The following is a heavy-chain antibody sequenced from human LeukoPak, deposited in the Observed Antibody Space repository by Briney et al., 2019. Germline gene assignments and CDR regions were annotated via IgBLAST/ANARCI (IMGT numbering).Heavy chain of an antibody. CDR3: ARQGMMYAPPYYYGMDV. V-gene: IGHV3-33*01. Sequence: GGSLRLSCAASGFTFSGYGMHWVRQAPGKGLEWVAVIWYDGSNKYYGDSVKGRLTISRDNSKNTLYLQMNSLRAEDTAVYYCARQGMMYAPPYYYGMDVWGQGTTVTVSS. D-gene: IGHD2-8*01. CDR1: GFTFSGYG. J-gene: IGHJ6*02. CDR2: IWYDGSNK.